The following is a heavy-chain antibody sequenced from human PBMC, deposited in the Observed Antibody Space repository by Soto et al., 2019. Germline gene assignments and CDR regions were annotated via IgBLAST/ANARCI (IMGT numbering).Heavy chain of an antibody. CDR3: ARIRDYYASPITIRPWFDP. CDR1: NASISSRKW. D-gene: IGHD3-16*01. J-gene: IGHJ5*02. Sequence: SETLSLTCTVSNASISSRKWWTWVRQTPGKGLEWIGEIYHSGSINHNPSLKSRVTISVDTSKNQFSLKLSSLTAADTAVYYCARIRDYYASPITIRPWFDPWGQGTLVTVSS. V-gene: IGHV4-4*02. CDR2: IYHSGSI.